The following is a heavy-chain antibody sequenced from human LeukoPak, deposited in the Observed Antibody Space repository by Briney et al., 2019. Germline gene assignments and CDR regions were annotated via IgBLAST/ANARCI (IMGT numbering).Heavy chain of an antibody. CDR2: INPDSGGT. J-gene: IGHJ4*02. CDR3: ARGAAGVPGDDY. V-gene: IGHV1-2*02. D-gene: IGHD6-13*01. Sequence: VASVKVSCKASGYTFTGDYMHWVRQAPGQGLEWMGWINPDSGGTNYAQKFQGRVTMTRDTSISTAYMELSRLRSDDTAVYYCARGAAGVPGDDYWGQGTLVTVSS. CDR1: GYTFTGDY.